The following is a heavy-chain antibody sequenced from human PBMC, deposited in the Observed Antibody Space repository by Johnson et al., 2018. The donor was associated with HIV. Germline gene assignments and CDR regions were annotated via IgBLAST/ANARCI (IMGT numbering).Heavy chain of an antibody. CDR1: GFTFSSYG. D-gene: IGHD6-13*01. Sequence: MLLVESGGGVVQPGGSLRLSCAASGFTFSSYGMHWVRQAPGKGLEWVGRIKSKTDGATTDYAAPVKGRFTISRDDSKNTLYLQMKSLKSEDTAVYYCLRSIPATGRDAFDVWGQGTMVTVSS. V-gene: IGHV3-15*01. CDR3: LRSIPATGRDAFDV. J-gene: IGHJ3*01. CDR2: IKSKTDGATT.